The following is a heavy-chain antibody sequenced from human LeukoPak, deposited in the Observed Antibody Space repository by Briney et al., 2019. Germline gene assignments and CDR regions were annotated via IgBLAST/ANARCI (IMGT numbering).Heavy chain of an antibody. Sequence: KPSETLSLTCAVYGGSFSGYYWSWIRQPPGKGLEWIGEINHSGSTNYNPSLKSRVTISVDTSKNQFSLKLSSVTAADTAVYYCARGSNLPCSGDCSTPTYFDYWGQGTLVTVSS. CDR3: ARGSNLPCSGDCSTPTYFDY. J-gene: IGHJ4*02. V-gene: IGHV4-34*01. CDR1: GGSFSGYY. D-gene: IGHD2-21*02. CDR2: INHSGST.